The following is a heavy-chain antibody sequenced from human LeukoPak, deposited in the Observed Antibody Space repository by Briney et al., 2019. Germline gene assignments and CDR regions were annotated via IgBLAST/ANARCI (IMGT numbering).Heavy chain of an antibody. D-gene: IGHD2-2*01. J-gene: IGHJ4*02. CDR2: ISFDGSRR. Sequence: GGSLRLSCAASGFTFSDSGMHWVRQAPGKGLEWVAIISFDGSRRFYADSVRGRFTVSRDNSKNTLFLQMDSLSADDTGVYYCAEDQQLQPFHYWGQGTLVTVSS. CDR3: AEDQQLQPFHY. CDR1: GFTFSDSG. V-gene: IGHV3-30*18.